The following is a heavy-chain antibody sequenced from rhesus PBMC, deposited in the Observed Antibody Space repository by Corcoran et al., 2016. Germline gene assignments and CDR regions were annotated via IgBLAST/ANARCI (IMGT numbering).Heavy chain of an antibody. D-gene: IGHD3-16*01. V-gene: IGHV4-147*01. J-gene: IGHJ4*01. CDR3: ARVTYTGASYYADYFDY. Sequence: QVQLQESGPGLVKPSETLSLPCAVSGYSITSNSWRWTRQSPGKGLEWIGYVYGRSGSAYYNPSLTSRVTISADTSKNQFSLKLNSVTATDTALYYCARVTYTGASYYADYFDYWGQGILVTVSS. CDR2: VYGRSGSA. CDR1: GYSITSNS.